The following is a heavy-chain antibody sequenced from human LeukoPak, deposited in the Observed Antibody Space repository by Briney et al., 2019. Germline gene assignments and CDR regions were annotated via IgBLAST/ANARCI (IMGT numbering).Heavy chain of an antibody. V-gene: IGHV4-4*07. CDR2: IYSSGST. Sequence: SETLSLTCTVSVGSVSNYYWSWIRQPAGKGLEWIWRIYSSGSTNYKPSLKSRVTISVDKSKNQFSLKLSSVTAADTAVYYCAREIANCINGVCPPAGNFDYWGQGTLVTVSS. CDR1: VGSVSNYY. CDR3: AREIANCINGVCPPAGNFDY. J-gene: IGHJ4*02. D-gene: IGHD2-8*01.